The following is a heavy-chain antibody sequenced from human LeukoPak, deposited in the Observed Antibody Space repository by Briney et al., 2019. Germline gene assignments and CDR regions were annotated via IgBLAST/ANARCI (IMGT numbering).Heavy chain of an antibody. CDR3: ARPLHSTGWYGDLFDY. CDR2: FSGSGTTT. V-gene: IGHV3-23*01. Sequence: GGSLRLSCAASGFTFSSYAMSWVRQAPGKGLEWVSAFSGSGTTTYYADSVKGRFTISRDNSKNTLYLQMNSLRAEDTAVYYCARPLHSTGWYGDLFDYWGQGSLVSVSS. D-gene: IGHD6-19*01. CDR1: GFTFSSYA. J-gene: IGHJ4*02.